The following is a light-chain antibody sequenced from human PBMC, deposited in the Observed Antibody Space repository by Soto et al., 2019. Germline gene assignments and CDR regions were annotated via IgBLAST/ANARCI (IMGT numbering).Light chain of an antibody. V-gene: IGLV2-8*01. CDR2: DVS. CDR1: SSDVGNYNA. J-gene: IGLJ3*02. Sequence: QSALTQPPSASGSPGQSVTISCTGTSSDVGNYNADSWYQHHRGKAPKLMIFDVSRRPSGVHHRFAGSKAANTASLTVSGLQPEDEADYYCCSYSSSNGLVFGGGTKLTVL. CDR3: CSYSSSNGLV.